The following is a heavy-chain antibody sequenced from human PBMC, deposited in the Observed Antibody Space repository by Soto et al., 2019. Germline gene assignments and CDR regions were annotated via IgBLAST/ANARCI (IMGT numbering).Heavy chain of an antibody. D-gene: IGHD3-16*02. CDR3: ARVSYDYIWGSYPKENAFDI. CDR2: INSDGSST. V-gene: IGHV3-74*01. J-gene: IGHJ3*02. CDR1: GFTFSSYW. Sequence: PGGSLRLSCAASGFTFSSYWMHWVRKAPGKGLVWVSRINSDGSSTSYADSVKGRFTISRDNAKNTLYLQMNSLRAEDTAVYYCARVSYDYIWGSYPKENAFDIWGQGTMVTVSS.